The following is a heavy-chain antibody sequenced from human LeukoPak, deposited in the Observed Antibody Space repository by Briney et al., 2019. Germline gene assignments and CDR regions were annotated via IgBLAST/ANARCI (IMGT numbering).Heavy chain of an antibody. D-gene: IGHD3-22*01. CDR2: IYSGGTT. Sequence: PGGSLRLSCAASGLTVSSHYMSWVRQAPGKGLEWVSVIYSGGTTYYADSVRGRFTISRDNSKNSLYLQMNSLRAEDTAVYYCARGAVVVTNYFDFWGQGTLVTVSS. V-gene: IGHV3-66*01. CDR3: ARGAVVVTNYFDF. CDR1: GLTVSSHY. J-gene: IGHJ4*02.